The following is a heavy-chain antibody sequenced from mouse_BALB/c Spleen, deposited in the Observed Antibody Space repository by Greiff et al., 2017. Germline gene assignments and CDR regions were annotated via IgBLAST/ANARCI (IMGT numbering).Heavy chain of an antibody. CDR3: ARSGSYYGNLYAMDY. CDR2: IDPANGNT. V-gene: IGHV14-3*02. D-gene: IGHD2-10*01. CDR1: GFNIKDTY. Sequence: VHVKQSGAELVKPGASVKLSCTASGFNIKDTYMHWVKQRPEQGLEWIGRIDPANGNTKYDPKFQGKATITADTSSNTAYLQLSSLPSEDTAVYYCARSGSYYGNLYAMDYWGQGTSVTVSA. J-gene: IGHJ4*01.